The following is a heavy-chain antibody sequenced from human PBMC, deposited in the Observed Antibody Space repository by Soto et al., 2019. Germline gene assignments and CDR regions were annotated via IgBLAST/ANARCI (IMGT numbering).Heavy chain of an antibody. J-gene: IGHJ4*02. CDR3: ANLRQVGGSKGSIAAARSH. V-gene: IGHV4-39*01. CDR1: GGSISSSSYY. CDR2: IYYSGST. D-gene: IGHD6-13*01. Sequence: QLQLQESGPGLVKPSETLSLTCTVSGGSISSSSYYWGWIRQPPGKGLEWIGSIYYSGSTYYNPSLKSRVTISVDTSKNQFSLKLSSVTAADTAVYYCANLRQVGGSKGSIAAARSHWGQGTLVTVSS.